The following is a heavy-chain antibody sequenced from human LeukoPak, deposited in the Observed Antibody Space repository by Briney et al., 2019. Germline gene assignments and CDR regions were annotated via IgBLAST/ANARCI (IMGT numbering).Heavy chain of an antibody. V-gene: IGHV3-74*03. CDR3: ARVGGRDYYYYYYMDV. J-gene: IGHJ6*03. D-gene: IGHD2-15*01. CDR2: INSDGSST. Sequence: GGSLRLSCAASGFTFSSYWMHWVRQAPGKGLVWVSRINSDGSSTTYADSVKGRFTISRDNAKNTLYLQMNSLRAEGTAVYYCARVGGRDYYYYYYMDVWGKGTTVTVSS. CDR1: GFTFSSYW.